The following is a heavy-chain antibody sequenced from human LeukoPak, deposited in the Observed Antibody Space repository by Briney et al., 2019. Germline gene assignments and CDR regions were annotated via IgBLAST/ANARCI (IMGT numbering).Heavy chain of an antibody. V-gene: IGHV3-11*01. J-gene: IGHJ4*02. Sequence: PGGSLRLSCAASGFTLSHYYMTWIRQAPGKGVEWLSCISSSGDTIYYADSVKGRFTFSRDNAENSLYLQMHSLRAEATAMYYCARQGSEIDYWGQGTLVTVSS. CDR2: ISSSGDTI. CDR3: ARQGSEIDY. CDR1: GFTLSHYY.